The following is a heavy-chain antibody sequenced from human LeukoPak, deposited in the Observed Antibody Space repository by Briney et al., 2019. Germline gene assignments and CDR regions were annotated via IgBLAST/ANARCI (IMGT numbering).Heavy chain of an antibody. J-gene: IGHJ4*02. CDR3: ARVMWDDYGDYVSHYYFDY. CDR2: ISAYNGNT. Sequence: ASVKVSCKASGGTFSSYAISWVRQAPGQGLEWMGWISAYNGNTNYAQKLQGRVTMATDTSTSTAYMELRSLRSDDTAVYYCARVMWDDYGDYVSHYYFDYWGQGTLVTVSS. V-gene: IGHV1-18*01. D-gene: IGHD4-17*01. CDR1: GGTFSSYA.